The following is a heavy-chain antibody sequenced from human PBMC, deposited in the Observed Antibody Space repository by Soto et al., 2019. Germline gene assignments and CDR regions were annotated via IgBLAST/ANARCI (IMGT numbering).Heavy chain of an antibody. CDR3: ARGLISGSHYSGGWYYFDS. CDR1: GGSFSGYY. D-gene: IGHD1-26*01. CDR2: INHSGST. Sequence: PSETLSLTCAVYGGSFSGYYWTWIRQPPGTGLEWIGEINHSGSTNYNPSLKSRVTISVDTSKNQFSLKLTSVTAADTAVYYCARGLISGSHYSGGWYYFDSWGQGTQVTVSS. J-gene: IGHJ4*02. V-gene: IGHV4-34*01.